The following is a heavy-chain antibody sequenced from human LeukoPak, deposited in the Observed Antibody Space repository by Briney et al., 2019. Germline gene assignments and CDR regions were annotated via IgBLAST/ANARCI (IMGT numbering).Heavy chain of an antibody. D-gene: IGHD6-19*01. J-gene: IGHJ4*02. Sequence: ASVKVSCKATEYTFTSYDINWVRQATGQGLEWMGWLNPNSGNAGYAQNFQGRVTMTRNTSISTAYMELSSLRSEDTAVYYCARGPRYSSGWYYFDYWGQGTLVTVSS. CDR3: ARGPRYSSGWYYFDY. CDR1: EYTFTSYD. CDR2: LNPNSGNA. V-gene: IGHV1-8*01.